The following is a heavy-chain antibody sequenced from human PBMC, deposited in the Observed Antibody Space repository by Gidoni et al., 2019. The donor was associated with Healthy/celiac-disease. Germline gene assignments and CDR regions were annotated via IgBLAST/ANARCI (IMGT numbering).Heavy chain of an antibody. CDR1: GGSFSGYY. J-gene: IGHJ6*02. CDR2: INHSGST. CDR3: ARGMVDYYYYGMDV. D-gene: IGHD3-10*01. V-gene: IGHV4-34*01. Sequence: QVQLQQWGAGRSKPSETLSLTCAGYGGSFSGYYWSWIRQPPGKGLEWIGEINHSGSTNYNPSLKIRVTISVDTSKNQFSLKLSSVTAAYTAVYYCARGMVDYYYYGMDVWGQGTTVTVSS.